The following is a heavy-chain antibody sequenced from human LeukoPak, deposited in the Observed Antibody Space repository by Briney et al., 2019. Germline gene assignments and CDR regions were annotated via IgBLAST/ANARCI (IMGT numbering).Heavy chain of an antibody. J-gene: IGHJ4*02. V-gene: IGHV4-38-2*02. CDR3: ARGKSRGSHIDY. Sequence: SETLSLTCTVSGYSISSGYDWGWIRQPPGNGLEWIGSIYYSGSTYYNPCLKSLVTISVDTSENQFSLRLRSVTAADTAVYYCARGKSRGSHIDYWGQGTLVTVSS. CDR1: GYSISSGYD. D-gene: IGHD1-26*01. CDR2: IYYSGST.